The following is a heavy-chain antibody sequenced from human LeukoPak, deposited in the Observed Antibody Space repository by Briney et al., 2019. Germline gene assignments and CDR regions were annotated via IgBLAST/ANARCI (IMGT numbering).Heavy chain of an antibody. CDR1: GFAFNTYW. CDR2: INQDGSEK. V-gene: IGHV3-7*01. J-gene: IGHJ4*02. CDR3: ARPHSTSYGDYLLEY. Sequence: PGGSLRLSCAASGFAFNTYWMNWVRQAPGKGLEWVANINQDGSEKYYVDSVKGRFTISRDNTKNSMYLQMNSLRAEDTAVYYCARPHSTSYGDYLLEYWGRGTLVTVSS. D-gene: IGHD4-17*01.